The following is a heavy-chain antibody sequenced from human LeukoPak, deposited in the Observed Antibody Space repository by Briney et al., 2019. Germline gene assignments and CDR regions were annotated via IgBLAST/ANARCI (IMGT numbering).Heavy chain of an antibody. D-gene: IGHD3-10*01. CDR3: ARDGTLWFGELLSPYNWFDP. CDR2: ISSGGRTI. CDR1: GFTFSNYE. J-gene: IGHJ5*02. V-gene: IGHV3-48*03. Sequence: GGSLRLSCAASGFTFSNYEMNWVRQAPGKGLEWVSYISSGGRTIYYADSVKGRFTISRDNAENSLYLQMNSLRAEDTAVYYCARDGTLWFGELLSPYNWFDPWGQGTLVTVSS.